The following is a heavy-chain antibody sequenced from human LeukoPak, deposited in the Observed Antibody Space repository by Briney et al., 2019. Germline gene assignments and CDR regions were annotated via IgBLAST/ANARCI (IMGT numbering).Heavy chain of an antibody. V-gene: IGHV1-69*06. CDR1: GGTFSSYA. J-gene: IGHJ4*02. CDR3: ALLYSSGGTGPDDY. CDR2: IIPIFGTA. D-gene: IGHD6-19*01. Sequence: SVKVSCKTSGGTFSSYAISWVRQAPGQGLEWMGGIIPIFGTANYAQKFQGRVTITADKSTSTAYMELSSLRSEDTAVYYCALLYSSGGTGPDDYWGQGTLVTVSS.